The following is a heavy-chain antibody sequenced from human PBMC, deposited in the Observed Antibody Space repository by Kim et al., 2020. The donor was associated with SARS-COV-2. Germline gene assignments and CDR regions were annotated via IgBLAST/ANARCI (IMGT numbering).Heavy chain of an antibody. V-gene: IGHV4-59*01. Sequence: SLKSRVTISVDMSKNQFSLKLSSVTAADTAVYYCASLNCSGGSCYYGMDVWGQGTTVTVSS. CDR3: ASLNCSGGSCYYGMDV. D-gene: IGHD2-15*01. J-gene: IGHJ6*02.